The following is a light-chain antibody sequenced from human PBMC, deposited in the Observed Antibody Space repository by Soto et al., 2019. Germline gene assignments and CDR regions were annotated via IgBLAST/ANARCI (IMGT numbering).Light chain of an antibody. Sequence: SYELTQPPSVSVAPGETARINCGGNDIGTKSVHWHQHKPGQAPVLVIYYDSDRPSMIPGRLAGSNSVTTATLPLSRVEVGYDADYYCQVWDSSSVPWVFGGGTKVTVL. J-gene: IGLJ3*02. CDR2: YDS. CDR3: QVWDSSSVPWV. CDR1: DIGTKS. V-gene: IGLV3-21*04.